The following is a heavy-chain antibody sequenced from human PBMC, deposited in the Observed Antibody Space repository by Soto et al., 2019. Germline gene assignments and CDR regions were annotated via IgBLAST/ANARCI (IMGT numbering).Heavy chain of an antibody. D-gene: IGHD3-22*01. CDR1: GFTFSSYA. V-gene: IGHV3-64*01. CDR2: ISSNGGST. J-gene: IGHJ4*02. CDR3: ARDFGSGYYDC. Sequence: GGSLRLSCAASGFTFSSYAMHWVRQAPGKGLEYVSAISSNGGSTYYANSVKGRFTISRDNSKNTLYLQMGSLRAEDMAVYYCARDFGSGYYDCWGQGTLVTVS.